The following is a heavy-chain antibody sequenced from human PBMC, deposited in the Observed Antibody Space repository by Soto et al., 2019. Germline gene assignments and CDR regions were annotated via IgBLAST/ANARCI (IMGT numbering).Heavy chain of an antibody. CDR3: ARDNSGYDSSGYYSLAS. CDR1: GFTFTRYS. V-gene: IGHV3-21*06. Sequence: GGSLRLSCAASGFTFTRYSMNWVRQAPGKGLEWVSSISSTTNYIYYGDSMKGRFTISRDNAKNSLYLEMNSLRAEDTAVYYCARDNSGYDSSGYYSLASWGQGTLVTVSS. J-gene: IGHJ4*02. CDR2: ISSTTNYI. D-gene: IGHD3-22*01.